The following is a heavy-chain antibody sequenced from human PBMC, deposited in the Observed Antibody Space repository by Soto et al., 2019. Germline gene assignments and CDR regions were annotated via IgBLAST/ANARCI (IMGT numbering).Heavy chain of an antibody. CDR1: GGTFSSYA. Sequence: SVKVSCKASGGTFSSYAISWVRQAPGQGLEWMGGIIPIFGTANYAQKFQGRVTITADESTSTAYMELSSLRSEDTAVYYCASRLGVVVPAAYYYYYGMDVWGQGTTVTVSS. CDR3: ASRLGVVVPAAYYYYYGMDV. V-gene: IGHV1-69*13. J-gene: IGHJ6*02. D-gene: IGHD2-2*01. CDR2: IIPIFGTA.